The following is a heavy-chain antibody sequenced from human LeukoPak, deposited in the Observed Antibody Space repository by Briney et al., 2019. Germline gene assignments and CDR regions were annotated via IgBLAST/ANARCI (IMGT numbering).Heavy chain of an antibody. CDR1: GGSISSGGYY. Sequence: SETLSLTCTVSGGSISSGGYYWSWIRQPPGKGLEWIGEINHSGSTNYNPSLKSRVTISVDTSKNQFSLKLSSVTAADTAVYYCAGQPTRPYYYDSSGYLDYWGRGTLVTVSS. D-gene: IGHD3-22*01. CDR2: INHSGST. CDR3: AGQPTRPYYYDSSGYLDY. J-gene: IGHJ4*02. V-gene: IGHV4-61*08.